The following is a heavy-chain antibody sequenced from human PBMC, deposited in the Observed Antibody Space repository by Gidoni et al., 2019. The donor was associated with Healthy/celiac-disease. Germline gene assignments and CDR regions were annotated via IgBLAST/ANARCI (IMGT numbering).Heavy chain of an antibody. CDR3: AKATFGGVIVQRYFDY. CDR1: GFPFRRYA. CDR2: ISGSGGST. Sequence: EVQLLESGGGLVQPGGSLRLSCAASGFPFRRYAMSWVRQAPVKGLEWVSAISGSGGSTYYADSVKGRFTISRDNSKNTLYLQMNSLRAEDTAVYYCAKATFGGVIVQRYFDYWGQGTLVTVSS. V-gene: IGHV3-23*01. D-gene: IGHD3-16*02. J-gene: IGHJ4*02.